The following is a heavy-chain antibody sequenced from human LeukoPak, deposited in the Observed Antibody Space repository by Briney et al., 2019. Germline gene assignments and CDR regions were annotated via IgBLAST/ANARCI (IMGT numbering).Heavy chain of an antibody. D-gene: IGHD6-19*01. CDR1: GDTFSSNSAA. CDR2: TYYRSNWYR. Sequence: SQTLSLTCAVSGDTFSSNSAAWDWLRQSPSRGLEWLGRTYYRSNWYRDYAVSVKSRITINPDTSKNQFSLQLNSVTPEDTAVYYCARGWSNFDYWGQGTLVTVSS. CDR3: ARGWSNFDY. J-gene: IGHJ4*02. V-gene: IGHV6-1*01.